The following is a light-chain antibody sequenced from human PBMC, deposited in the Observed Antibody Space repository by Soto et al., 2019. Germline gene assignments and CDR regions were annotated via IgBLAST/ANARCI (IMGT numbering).Light chain of an antibody. J-gene: IGKJ1*01. Sequence: DIQMTQSPSTLSASVGDRVTITCRASQSISSWLAWYQQKPGKAPKLLIYKASSLESGVPSRFSGSASGTEFTLTISSLQPDDFATYYCQHYNSYSEAFGQGTKVDIK. CDR3: QHYNSYSEA. CDR1: QSISSW. V-gene: IGKV1-5*03. CDR2: KAS.